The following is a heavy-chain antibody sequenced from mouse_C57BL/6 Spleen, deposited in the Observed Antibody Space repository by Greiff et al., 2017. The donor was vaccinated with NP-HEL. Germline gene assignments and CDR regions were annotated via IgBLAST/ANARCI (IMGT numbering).Heavy chain of an antibody. J-gene: IGHJ1*03. D-gene: IGHD1-1*01. V-gene: IGHV1-64*01. CDR2: IHPNSGST. CDR1: GYTFTSYW. CDR3: ARRGDYYGSSYDWYFDV. Sequence: VKLQQPGAELVKPGASVKLSCKASGYTFTSYWMHWVKQRPGQGLEWIGMIHPNSGSTNYNEKFKSKATLTVDKSSSTAYMQLSSLTSEDSAVYYCARRGDYYGSSYDWYFDVWGTGTTVTVSS.